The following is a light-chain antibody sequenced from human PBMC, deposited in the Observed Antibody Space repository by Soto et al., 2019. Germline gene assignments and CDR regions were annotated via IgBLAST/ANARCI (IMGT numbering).Light chain of an antibody. Sequence: QSVLTQPPSASGTPGQRVTISCSGSSSNIGSNTVNWYQQLPGSAPKLLMYSTNQRPSGVPGRFSGSKSGTSASLAISGLQSEDEADYYCAAWDGSLNVVLFGGGTKLTVL. CDR2: STN. V-gene: IGLV1-44*01. CDR1: SSNIGSNT. J-gene: IGLJ2*01. CDR3: AAWDGSLNVVL.